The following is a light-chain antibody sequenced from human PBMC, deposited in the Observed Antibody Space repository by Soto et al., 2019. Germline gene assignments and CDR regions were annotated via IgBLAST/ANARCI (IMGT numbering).Light chain of an antibody. CDR3: QQYGSSPTWT. V-gene: IGKV3-20*01. Sequence: IVMTQSPATLSVSPGERATLSCRASQSVGSNVAWYQQKPGQAPRLLIYGASSRATGIPDRFSGSGSGTDFTLTISRLEPEDFAVYYCQQYGSSPTWTFGQGTKVDI. J-gene: IGKJ1*01. CDR2: GAS. CDR1: QSVGSN.